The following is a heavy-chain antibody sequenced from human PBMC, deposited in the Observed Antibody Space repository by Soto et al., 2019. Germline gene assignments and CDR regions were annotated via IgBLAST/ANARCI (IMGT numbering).Heavy chain of an antibody. CDR3: ARVRQRVGYFYYYMDV. J-gene: IGHJ6*03. Sequence: QVPLLQSGAEVKKPGASVKVSCKASGYTFTNYGITWVRQAPGQGLEWMGWISAYNGDTHYTQRLQGRVTMTTDTSTSRAYMELRGLRSDDTAVYYCARVRQRVGYFYYYMDVWGKGTTVTVSS. V-gene: IGHV1-18*01. CDR2: ISAYNGDT. D-gene: IGHD6-6*01. CDR1: GYTFTNYG.